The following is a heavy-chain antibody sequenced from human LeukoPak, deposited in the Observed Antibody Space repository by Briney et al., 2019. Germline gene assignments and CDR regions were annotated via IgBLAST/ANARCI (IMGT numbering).Heavy chain of an antibody. CDR3: AGLSRGGAVAEP. J-gene: IGHJ5*02. Sequence: SETLSLTCTVSGGSISSSSYYWGWIRQPPGKGLEWIGSIYYSGSTYYNPSLKSRVTISVDTSKNQCSLKLSSVTAADTAVYYCAGLSRGGAVAEPWGQGTLVTVSS. CDR2: IYYSGST. CDR1: GGSISSSSYY. D-gene: IGHD6-19*01. V-gene: IGHV4-39*01.